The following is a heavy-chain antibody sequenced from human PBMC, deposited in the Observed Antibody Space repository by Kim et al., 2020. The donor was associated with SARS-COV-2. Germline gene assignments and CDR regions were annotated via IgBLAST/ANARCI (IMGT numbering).Heavy chain of an antibody. CDR2: FDSEDGET. CDR1: GYTLLQLS. Sequence: ASVKVSCKVSGYTLLQLSMHWVRQPPGKGLEWMGGFDSEDGETIYAQKFQGRVTITEDTSTDTAYMELSSLRSEDTAVYYCAVSTAVAGTPGQYYYYYGMDVWGQGTTVTVSS. D-gene: IGHD6-19*01. V-gene: IGHV1-24*01. CDR3: AVSTAVAGTPGQYYYYYGMDV. J-gene: IGHJ6*02.